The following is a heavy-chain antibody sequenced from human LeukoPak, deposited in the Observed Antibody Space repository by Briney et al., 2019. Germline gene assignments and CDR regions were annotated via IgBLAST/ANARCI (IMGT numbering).Heavy chain of an antibody. CDR3: ARPQYCGSTSCYTRFDY. V-gene: IGHV4-34*01. CDR2: INHSGST. Sequence: PSETLSLTCAVYGGSFSGYYWSWIRQPPGKGLEWIGEINHSGSTNYNPSLKSRVTISVDTANNQFSLKLSSVTAADTAVYYCARPQYCGSTSCYTRFDYWGQGALVTVSS. J-gene: IGHJ4*02. D-gene: IGHD2-2*02. CDR1: GGSFSGYY.